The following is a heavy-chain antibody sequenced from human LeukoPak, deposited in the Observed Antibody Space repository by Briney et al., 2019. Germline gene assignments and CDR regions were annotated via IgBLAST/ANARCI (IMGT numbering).Heavy chain of an antibody. CDR2: INHSGST. V-gene: IGHV4-34*01. D-gene: IGHD2-15*01. CDR3: ARGHSGGSYNLGY. Sequence: SETLSLTCAVYGGSFSGYYWSWIRQPPVKGLEWIGEINHSGSTNYNPSLKSRVTISVDTSKNQFSLKLSSVTAADTAVYYCARGHSGGSYNLGYWGQGTLVTVSS. J-gene: IGHJ4*02. CDR1: GGSFSGYY.